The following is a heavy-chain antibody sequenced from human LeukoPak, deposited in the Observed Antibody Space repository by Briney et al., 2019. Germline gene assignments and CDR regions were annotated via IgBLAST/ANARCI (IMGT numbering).Heavy chain of an antibody. D-gene: IGHD3-22*01. CDR2: ISAYNGNT. V-gene: IGHV1-18*01. CDR3: ARDTYYYDSSGYFNWFDP. Sequence: ASVKVSCKASGGTFSSYAISWVRQAPGQGLEWMGWISAYNGNTNYAQKLQGRVTMTTDTSTSTAYMELRSLRSDDTAVYYCARDTYYYDSSGYFNWFDPWGQGTLVTVSS. CDR1: GGTFSSYA. J-gene: IGHJ5*02.